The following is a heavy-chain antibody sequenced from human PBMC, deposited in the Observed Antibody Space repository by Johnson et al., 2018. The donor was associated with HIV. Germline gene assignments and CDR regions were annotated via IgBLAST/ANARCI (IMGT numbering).Heavy chain of an antibody. V-gene: IGHV3-20*04. CDR2: INWNGGSA. Sequence: VKLVESGGGVVRPGGSLRLSCAASGFIFGDYGMSWVRQVPGKGLEWVCDINWNGGSARYADSVKGRFTISRDNAKNSLYVQMNSLRVEDTALYYCARHVRYCSGGGCDHDVFDIWGQGTMVTVSS. D-gene: IGHD2-15*01. CDR3: ARHVRYCSGGGCDHDVFDI. CDR1: GFIFGDYG. J-gene: IGHJ3*02.